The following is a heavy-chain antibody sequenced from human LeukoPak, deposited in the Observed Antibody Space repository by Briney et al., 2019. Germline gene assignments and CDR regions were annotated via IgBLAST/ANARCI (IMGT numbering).Heavy chain of an antibody. Sequence: GGSLRLSCAASGFTFSSYWMSWVRQAPGKGLEWVANIKLDGSEKYYVDSVKGRFTISRDNAKNSPYLQMNSLRAEDTAVYFCARELAAAAGTSNYYYYYYMDVWGKGTTVTVSS. CDR1: GFTFSSYW. V-gene: IGHV3-7*01. D-gene: IGHD6-13*01. CDR3: ARELAAAAGTSNYYYYYYMDV. CDR2: IKLDGSEK. J-gene: IGHJ6*03.